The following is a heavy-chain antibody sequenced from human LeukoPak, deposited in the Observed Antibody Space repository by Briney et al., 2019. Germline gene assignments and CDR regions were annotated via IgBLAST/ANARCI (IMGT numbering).Heavy chain of an antibody. CDR2: ISSSSSYI. D-gene: IGHD6-13*01. J-gene: IGHJ6*03. CDR1: GFTFSSYS. CDR3: ARGVAAAPLYYMDV. Sequence: GGSLRLSCAASGFTFSSYSMNWVRQAPGKGLEWVSSISSSSSYIYYADSVKGRFIISRDNAKNSLYLQMNSLRAEDTAVYYCARGVAAAPLYYMDVWGKGTTVTVSS. V-gene: IGHV3-21*01.